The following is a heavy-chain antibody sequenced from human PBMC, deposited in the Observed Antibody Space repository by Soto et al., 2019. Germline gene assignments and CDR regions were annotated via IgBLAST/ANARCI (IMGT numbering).Heavy chain of an antibody. CDR2: IYPGDSDT. V-gene: IGHV5-51*01. CDR1: GYSFTSYW. Sequence: GESLKISCKGSGYSFTSYWIGWVRQMPGKGLEWMGIIYPGDSDTRYSPSFQGQVTISADKSISTAYLQWSSLKTSDTAMYYCASADDILTGYDAFDIWGQGTMVTVSS. D-gene: IGHD3-9*01. CDR3: ASADDILTGYDAFDI. J-gene: IGHJ3*02.